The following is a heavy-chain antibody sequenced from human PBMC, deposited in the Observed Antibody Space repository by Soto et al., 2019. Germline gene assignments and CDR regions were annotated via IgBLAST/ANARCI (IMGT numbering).Heavy chain of an antibody. CDR2: IRSKLNSYAT. V-gene: IGHV3-73*01. CDR3: TRNYYDSSGSPGDY. CDR1: XFTFSGSA. J-gene: IGHJ4*02. Sequence: GGSLRLSCAASXFTFSGSAMHWVRQASGKGLEWVGRIRSKLNSYATAYAASVKGRFTISRDDSKNTAYLQMNSLKTEDTAVYYCTRNYYDSSGSPGDYWGQGTLVTVSS. D-gene: IGHD3-22*01.